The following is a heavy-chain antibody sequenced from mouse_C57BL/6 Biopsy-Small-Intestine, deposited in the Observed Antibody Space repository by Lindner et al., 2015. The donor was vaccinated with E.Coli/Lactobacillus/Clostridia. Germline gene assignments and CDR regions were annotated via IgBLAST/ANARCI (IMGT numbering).Heavy chain of an antibody. D-gene: IGHD6-1*01. J-gene: IGHJ4*01. Sequence: SVKVSCKASGYTFTGHCMHWVRQAPGQGLEWMAWINPNSGGTGYAQKFQGRVTMSRDTSISTAYMELSGLRSDDTAVYYCARGGGIAVAGSPFEYWGQGTLVTVSS. V-gene: IGHV1S29*02. CDR3: ARGGGIAVAGSPFEY. CDR1: GYTFTGHC. CDR2: INPNSGGT.